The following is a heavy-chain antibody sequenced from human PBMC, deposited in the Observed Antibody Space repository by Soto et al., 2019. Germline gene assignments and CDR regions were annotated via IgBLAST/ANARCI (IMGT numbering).Heavy chain of an antibody. CDR3: ASFIEVAGTGYEYYFDY. Sequence: SVKVYCKPSGGNFSSYAISWVRHAPGQGLEWMGGIIPSFGTADYAQKFQGRVTITADESTSTAYMELSSLRSEDTAVYYCASFIEVAGTGYEYYFDYWGQGTLVTVSS. D-gene: IGHD6-19*01. CDR2: IIPSFGTA. V-gene: IGHV1-69*13. CDR1: GGNFSSYA. J-gene: IGHJ4*02.